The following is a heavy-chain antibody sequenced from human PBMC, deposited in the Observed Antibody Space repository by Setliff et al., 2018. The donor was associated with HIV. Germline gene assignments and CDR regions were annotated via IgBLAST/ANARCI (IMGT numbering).Heavy chain of an antibody. D-gene: IGHD7-27*01. CDR2: IKEDGSEK. J-gene: IGHJ4*02. Sequence: GGSLRLSCAASRFTLSSYWMSWVRQAPGKGLEWVANIKEDGSEKYYVDSVKGRFTISRDNAKNTLYLQMNSLRAEDTAVYYCAKDRWGGKLYYLDYWGQGTLVTVSS. CDR3: AKDRWGGKLYYLDY. V-gene: IGHV3-7*01. CDR1: RFTLSSYW.